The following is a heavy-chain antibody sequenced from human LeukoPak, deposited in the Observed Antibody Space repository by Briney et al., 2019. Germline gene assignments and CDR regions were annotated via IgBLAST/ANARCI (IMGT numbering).Heavy chain of an antibody. V-gene: IGHV3-23*01. CDR3: ARGFGSGSSLPFDY. CDR2: ISGRGGRP. CDR1: GLTFKNFA. D-gene: IGHD3-10*01. Sequence: GGSLRLSCAASGLTFKNFAMSWVRQAPGKGLEGVSTISGRGGRPYYADSVKGRFTISRDNAKNALYLQMSSLRAEDTAVYYCARGFGSGSSLPFDYWGQGTLVTVSS. J-gene: IGHJ4*02.